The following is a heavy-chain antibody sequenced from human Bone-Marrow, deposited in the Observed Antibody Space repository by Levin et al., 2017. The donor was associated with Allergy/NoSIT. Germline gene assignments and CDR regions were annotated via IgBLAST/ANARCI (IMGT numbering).Heavy chain of an antibody. D-gene: IGHD4-23*01. CDR3: AKDRVLYTVVESFDY. V-gene: IGHV3-30*18. CDR1: GFTFSSYG. J-gene: IGHJ4*02. Sequence: GGSLRLSCAASGFTFSSYGMHWVRQAPGKGLEWVAVISYDGSNKYYADSVKGRFTISRDNSKNTLYLQMNSLRAEDTAVYYCAKDRVLYTVVESFDYWGQGTLVTVSS. CDR2: ISYDGSNK.